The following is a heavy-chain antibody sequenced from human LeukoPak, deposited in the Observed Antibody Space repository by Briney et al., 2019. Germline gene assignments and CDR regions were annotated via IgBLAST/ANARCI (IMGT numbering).Heavy chain of an antibody. D-gene: IGHD3-22*01. Sequence: GGSLRLSCAASGFTFSSYGMHWVRQAPGKGLEWVAVIWYGGSNKYYADSVKGRFTISRDNSKNTLYLQMNSLRAEDTAVYYCAKDSNYYDSSGYYALDYWGQGTLVTVSS. CDR3: AKDSNYYDSSGYYALDY. V-gene: IGHV3-30*02. CDR1: GFTFSSYG. CDR2: IWYGGSNK. J-gene: IGHJ4*02.